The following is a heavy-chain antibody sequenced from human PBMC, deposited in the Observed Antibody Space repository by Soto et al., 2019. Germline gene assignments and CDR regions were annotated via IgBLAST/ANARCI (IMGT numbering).Heavy chain of an antibody. CDR1: GGSISSGGYY. CDR2: IYYSGST. V-gene: IGHV4-31*03. Sequence: SETLSLTCTVSGGSISSGGYYWSWIRQHPGKGLEWIGYIYYSGSTYYNPSLKSRVTISVDTSKNQFSLKLSSVTAADTAVYYCARESKDSGYFSYYYGMDVWGQGTTVTVSS. CDR3: ARESKDSGYFSYYYGMDV. D-gene: IGHD3-22*01. J-gene: IGHJ6*02.